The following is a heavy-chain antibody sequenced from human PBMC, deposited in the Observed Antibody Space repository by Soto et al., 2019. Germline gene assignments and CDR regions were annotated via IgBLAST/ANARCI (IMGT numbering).Heavy chain of an antibody. J-gene: IGHJ4*02. CDR3: AGDSSGYYFGY. CDR2: IYYSGST. Sequence: PSETLSLTCTVSGGSISSYYWSWIRQPPGKGLEWIGYIYYSGSTNYNPSLKSRVTILVDTSKNQFSLKLSSVTAADTAVYYCAGDSSGYYFGYWGQGTLVTVSS. CDR1: GGSISSYY. V-gene: IGHV4-59*01. D-gene: IGHD3-22*01.